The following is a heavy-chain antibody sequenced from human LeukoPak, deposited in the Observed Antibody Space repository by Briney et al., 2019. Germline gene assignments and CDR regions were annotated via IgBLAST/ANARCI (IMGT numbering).Heavy chain of an antibody. J-gene: IGHJ4*02. CDR2: IYYSGST. CDR3: ARRASSCCYFDY. Sequence: SETLSLTCTVSGGSISSGGYYWSWIRQHPGKGLEWIGYIYYSGSTYYNPSLKSRVTISVDTSKNQFSLQLSSVTTADTAVYYCARRASSCCYFDYWGQGTLVTVSS. D-gene: IGHD6-13*01. CDR1: GGSISSGGYY. V-gene: IGHV4-31*03.